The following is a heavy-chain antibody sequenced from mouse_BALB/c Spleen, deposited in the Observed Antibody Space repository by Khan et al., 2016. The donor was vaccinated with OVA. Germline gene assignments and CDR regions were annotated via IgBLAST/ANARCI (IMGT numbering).Heavy chain of an antibody. V-gene: IGHV1-4*01. CDR3: VRDGAYHRNDGWFAY. J-gene: IGHJ3*01. CDR1: GYTFTSYT. Sequence: VQLQESGAELARPGASVKMSCKASGYTFTSYTIHWIKLRPGQGLEWIGYINPSNGYTNYNQKFRDKATLTADKSSTTAYMQLSSLTSDDSAVYNCVRDGAYHRNDGWFAYWGQGTLGNVSA. CDR2: INPSNGYT. D-gene: IGHD2-14*01.